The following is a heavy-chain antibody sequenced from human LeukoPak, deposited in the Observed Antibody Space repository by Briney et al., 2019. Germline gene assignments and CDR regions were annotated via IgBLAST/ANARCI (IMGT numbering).Heavy chain of an antibody. V-gene: IGHV4-38-2*01. CDR2: IYHSGST. CDR3: ASYEYSSSWVNYFDY. D-gene: IGHD6-6*01. Sequence: SETLSLTCAVSGYSISSGYYWGWIRQPPGKGLEWIGSIYHSGSTYYNPSLKSRFTISVDTSKNQFSLKLSSVTAADTAVYYCASYEYSSSWVNYFDYWGQGTLVTVSS. CDR1: GYSISSGYY. J-gene: IGHJ4*02.